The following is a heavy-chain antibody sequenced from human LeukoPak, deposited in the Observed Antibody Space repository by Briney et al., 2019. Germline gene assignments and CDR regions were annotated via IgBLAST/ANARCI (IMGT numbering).Heavy chain of an antibody. Sequence: GRSLRLSCAASGFTFSSYAMHWVRQAPGKGLEWVAVIWYDGSNKYYADSVKGRFTISRDNSKNTLYLQMNSLRAEDTAVYYCAKDAVDIVVVPAAALLRYYMDVWGKGTTVTVSS. CDR1: GFTFSSYA. D-gene: IGHD2-2*03. J-gene: IGHJ6*03. CDR2: IWYDGSNK. V-gene: IGHV3-33*06. CDR3: AKDAVDIVVVPAAALLRYYMDV.